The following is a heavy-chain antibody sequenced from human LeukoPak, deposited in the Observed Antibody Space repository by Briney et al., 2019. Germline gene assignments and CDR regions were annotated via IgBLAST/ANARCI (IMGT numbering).Heavy chain of an antibody. CDR2: MNPNSGNT. J-gene: IGHJ6*02. CDR1: GYTFTSYD. Sequence: ASVKVSCKASGYTFTSYDINWVRQATGQGLKWMGWMNPNSGNTGYAQKFQGRVTMTRNTSVSTAYMELSSLRSEDTAVYYCARGYGDQLYYYYGMDVWGQGTTVTVSS. D-gene: IGHD4-17*01. CDR3: ARGYGDQLYYYYGMDV. V-gene: IGHV1-8*01.